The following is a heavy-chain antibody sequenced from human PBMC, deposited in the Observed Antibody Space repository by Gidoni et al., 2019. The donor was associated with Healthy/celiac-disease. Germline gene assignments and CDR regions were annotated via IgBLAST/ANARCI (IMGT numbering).Heavy chain of an antibody. J-gene: IGHJ4*02. CDR2: INHSGST. CDR3: ARGLRFD. Sequence: QVQLQQWGAGLLKPSETLALTCAVYGGSFSGYYWSWIRQPPGKGLEGIGEINHSGSTNYNPSLKSRVTISVDTSKNQFSLKLSSVTAADTAVYYCARGLRFDWGQGTLVTVSS. CDR1: GGSFSGYY. D-gene: IGHD3-16*01. V-gene: IGHV4-34*01.